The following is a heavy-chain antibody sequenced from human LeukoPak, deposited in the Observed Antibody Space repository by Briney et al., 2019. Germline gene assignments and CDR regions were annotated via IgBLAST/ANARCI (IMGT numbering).Heavy chain of an antibody. D-gene: IGHD3-22*01. CDR3: ARDHYYDSSGYWLYYFDY. CDR2: IYASGST. V-gene: IGHV4-4*07. Sequence: SETLSLTCTVSGGPISSYYWTWIRQPAGKGLEWIGRIYASGSTNYNPSLKSRVTMSVDTSKNQFSLKLSSVTAADTAVYYCARDHYYDSSGYWLYYFDYWGQGTLVTVSS. CDR1: GGPISSYY. J-gene: IGHJ4*02.